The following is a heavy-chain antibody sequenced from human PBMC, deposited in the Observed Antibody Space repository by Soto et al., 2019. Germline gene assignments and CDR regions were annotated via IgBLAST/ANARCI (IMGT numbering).Heavy chain of an antibody. Sequence: QITLKESGPTLVKPTQTLTLTCTFSGFALSTSGVGVAWFRQITVMARAWRALTYCVDDRRYSPSLKSRLTIPKDTSKDPVVLTLTNMAPVDTAAYYCALRRRGSYFDYWGQGTLFTFSS. J-gene: IGHJ4*02. CDR2: TYCVDDR. CDR1: GFALSTSGVG. V-gene: IGHV2-5*02. CDR3: ALRRRGSYFDY. D-gene: IGHD3-16*01.